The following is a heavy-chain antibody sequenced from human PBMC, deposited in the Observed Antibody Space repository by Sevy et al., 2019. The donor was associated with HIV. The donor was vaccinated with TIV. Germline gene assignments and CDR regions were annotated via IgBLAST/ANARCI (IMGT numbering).Heavy chain of an antibody. D-gene: IGHD5-12*01. Sequence: GGSLRLSCAASGFTFGSYGMHWVRQAPGKGLEWVAVIWFDGSNQYYGDSVKGRFTISRDNAKNSLFLQMNSLRVEDTAVYYCVREGLGGYIYSLDCWGQGTLVTVSS. CDR3: VREGLGGYIYSLDC. CDR2: IWFDGSNQ. CDR1: GFTFGSYG. V-gene: IGHV3-33*01. J-gene: IGHJ4*02.